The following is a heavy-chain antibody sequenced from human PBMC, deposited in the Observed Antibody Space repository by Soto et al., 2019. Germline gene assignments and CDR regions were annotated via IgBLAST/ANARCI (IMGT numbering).Heavy chain of an antibody. Sequence: SETLSLTCAVYGGSFSGYYWSWIRQPPGKGLEWIGEINHSGSTNYNPSLKSRVTISVDTSKNQFSLKLSSVTAADTAVYYCARGKRFGELSFHYYYYYGMDVWGQGTTVTAP. CDR2: INHSGST. CDR3: ARGKRFGELSFHYYYYYGMDV. V-gene: IGHV4-34*01. D-gene: IGHD3-10*01. CDR1: GGSFSGYY. J-gene: IGHJ6*02.